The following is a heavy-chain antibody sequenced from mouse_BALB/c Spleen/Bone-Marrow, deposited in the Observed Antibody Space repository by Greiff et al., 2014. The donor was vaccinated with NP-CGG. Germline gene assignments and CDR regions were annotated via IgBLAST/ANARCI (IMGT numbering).Heavy chain of an antibody. CDR3: ASQGDYVSFDY. D-gene: IGHD1-1*02. Sequence: QVQLQQSGAELARPGASVKLSCKASGYTFTSYWMQWVKQRPGQGLEWIGAIYPGDGDTRYTQKFKGKATLTADKSSSTAYMQLSSLASEDSAVYYCASQGDYVSFDYWGQGTTLTVSS. J-gene: IGHJ2*01. CDR2: IYPGDGDT. V-gene: IGHV1-87*01. CDR1: GYTFTSYW.